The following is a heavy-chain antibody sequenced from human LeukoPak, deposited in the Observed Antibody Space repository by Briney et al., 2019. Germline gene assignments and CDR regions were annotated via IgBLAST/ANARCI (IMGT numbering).Heavy chain of an antibody. Sequence: GASVKVTCKASGDTFSSYAISWVQQAPGQGLEWMGGIIPIFGTANYAQKFQGRVTITADESTSTAYMELSSLRSEDTAVYYCARGTPATAIYFDYWGQGTLVTVSS. CDR3: ARGTPATAIYFDY. CDR2: IIPIFGTA. D-gene: IGHD5-12*01. V-gene: IGHV1-69*13. J-gene: IGHJ4*02. CDR1: GDTFSSYA.